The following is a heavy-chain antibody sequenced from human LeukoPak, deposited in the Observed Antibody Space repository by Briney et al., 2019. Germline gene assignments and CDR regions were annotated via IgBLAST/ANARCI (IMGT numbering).Heavy chain of an antibody. D-gene: IGHD1-26*01. Sequence: SETLSLTCTVSGYSISSGYYWGWIRQPPGKGLEWIGTIYHTGTTYYSPSLKSRVTISVDTSKNQFSLKLTSVTAADTAVYYCARSSPLDSVTNRQRETWFDPWGQGTLVTVSS. CDR3: ARSSPLDSVTNRQRETWFDP. CDR2: IYHTGTT. CDR1: GYSISSGYY. J-gene: IGHJ5*02. V-gene: IGHV4-38-2*02.